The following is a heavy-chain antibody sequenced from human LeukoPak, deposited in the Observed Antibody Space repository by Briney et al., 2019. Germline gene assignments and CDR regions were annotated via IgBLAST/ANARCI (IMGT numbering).Heavy chain of an antibody. V-gene: IGHV3-48*03. CDR1: GFTIRSYE. D-gene: IGHD3-10*01. J-gene: IGHJ4*02. CDR3: TCDRPSGNISMIRGVTLDY. Sequence: GGSLRLSCAGSGFTIRSYEMNWVRQAPGMGLEWISYISSSGIAIYYADSVKGRFTISRDNAKNSLYLHMNSLRAEDTAVYYCTCDRPSGNISMIRGVTLDYWGQGTLVTVSS. CDR2: ISSSGIAI.